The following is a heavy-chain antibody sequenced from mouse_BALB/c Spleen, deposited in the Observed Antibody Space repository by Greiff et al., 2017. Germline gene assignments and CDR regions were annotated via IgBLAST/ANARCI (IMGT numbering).Heavy chain of an antibody. CDR3: TITGTYAMDY. J-gene: IGHJ4*01. Sequence: EVQRVESGGGLVQPGGSMKLSCVASGFTFSNYWMNWVRQSPEKGLEWVAEIRLKSNNYATHYAESVKGRFTISRDDSKSSVYLQMNNLRAEDTGIYYCTITGTYAMDYWGQGTSVTVSS. D-gene: IGHD4-1*01. V-gene: IGHV6-6*02. CDR2: IRLKSNNYAT. CDR1: GFTFSNYW.